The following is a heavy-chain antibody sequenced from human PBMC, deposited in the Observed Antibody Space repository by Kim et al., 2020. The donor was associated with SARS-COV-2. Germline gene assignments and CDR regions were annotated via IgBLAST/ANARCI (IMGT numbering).Heavy chain of an antibody. CDR3: AKDLRASRKRWLQLYWYFDL. CDR1: GFTFSSYA. D-gene: IGHD5-12*01. Sequence: GGSLRLSCAASGFTFSSYAMSWVRQAPGKGLEWVSAISGSGGSTYYADSVKGRFTISRDNSKNTLYLQMNSLRAEDTAVYYCAKDLRASRKRWLQLYWYFDLWGRGTLVTVSS. J-gene: IGHJ2*01. V-gene: IGHV3-23*01. CDR2: ISGSGGST.